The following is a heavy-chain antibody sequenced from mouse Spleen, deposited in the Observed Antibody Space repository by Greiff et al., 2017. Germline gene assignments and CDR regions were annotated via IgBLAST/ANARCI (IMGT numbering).Heavy chain of an antibody. CDR3: ARRYGNYVGAMDY. V-gene: IGHV5-12*02. D-gene: IGHD2-10*02. CDR1: GFTFSDYY. CDR2: ISNGGGST. Sequence: EVQRVESGGGLVQPGGSLKLSCATSGFTFSDYYMYWVRQTPEKRLEWVAYISNGGGSTYYPDTVKGRFTISRDNAKNTLYLQMSRLKSEDTAMYYCARRYGNYVGAMDYWGQGTSVTVSS. J-gene: IGHJ4*01.